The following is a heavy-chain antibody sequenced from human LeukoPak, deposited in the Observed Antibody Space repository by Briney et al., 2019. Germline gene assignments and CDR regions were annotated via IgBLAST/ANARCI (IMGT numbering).Heavy chain of an antibody. J-gene: IGHJ4*02. CDR2: ISAYNGNT. D-gene: IGHD3-10*01. Sequence: ASVEVSCKASGYTFTSYGISWVRQAPGQGLEWMGWISAYNGNTNYAQKLQGRVTMTTDTSTSTAYMELRSLRSDDTALYYCARESYNSGSYYNDYWGQGTLVTVSS. CDR3: ARESYNSGSYYNDY. CDR1: GYTFTSYG. V-gene: IGHV1-18*01.